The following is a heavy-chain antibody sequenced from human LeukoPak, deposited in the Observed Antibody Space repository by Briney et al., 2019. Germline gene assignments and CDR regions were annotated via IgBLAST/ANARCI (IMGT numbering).Heavy chain of an antibody. V-gene: IGHV3-23*01. D-gene: IGHD6-13*01. J-gene: IGHJ4*02. Sequence: GGSLRLSCAASGFTFSSYAMSWVRQAPGKGLEWVSAITASGYSTYYADSVKGRFTISRDNSKNTLYVQMNSLRAEDTTVYYCAKETSGYCSSWSDYWGQGTLVTVSS. CDR2: ITASGYST. CDR1: GFTFSSYA. CDR3: AKETSGYCSSWSDY.